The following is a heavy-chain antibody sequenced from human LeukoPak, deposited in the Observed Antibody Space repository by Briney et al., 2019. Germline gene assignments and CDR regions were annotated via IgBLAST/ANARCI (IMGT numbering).Heavy chain of an antibody. V-gene: IGHV4-59*01. J-gene: IGHJ5*02. CDR1: GGSISSYY. D-gene: IGHD6-13*01. CDR3: ARMWFSSSWDRQFDP. CDR2: IYYSGST. Sequence: SETLSLTCTVSGGSISSYYWSWFRQPPGQGLEWIGYIYYSGSTNYNPSLKSRVTISVDTSKNQFSLKLSSVTAADTAVYYCARMWFSSSWDRQFDPWGQGTLGTVS.